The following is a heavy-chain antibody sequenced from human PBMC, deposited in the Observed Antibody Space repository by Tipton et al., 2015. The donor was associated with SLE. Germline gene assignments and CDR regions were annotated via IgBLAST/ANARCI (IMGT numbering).Heavy chain of an antibody. CDR3: ARGYNRNDFDY. Sequence: QLVQSGVEVKSPGASVKVSCKASGYTFKNYGVIWVRQAPGQGLEWVGWISTYTGDTIYAQNLQDRVTMTTDTSTSTAYMELRGLKSDDTAVYYCARGYNRNDFDYWGQGTLVTVSS. CDR2: ISTYTGDT. J-gene: IGHJ4*02. D-gene: IGHD1-20*01. V-gene: IGHV1-18*01. CDR1: GYTFKNYG.